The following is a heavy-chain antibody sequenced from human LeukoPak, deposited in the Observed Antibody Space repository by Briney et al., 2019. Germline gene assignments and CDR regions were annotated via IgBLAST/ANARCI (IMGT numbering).Heavy chain of an antibody. Sequence: GGSLRLSCAASGFIFSNYAMHWVRQAPGKGLEWVALISSDESKTYHADSVKGRFSISRDNSKNTLYLQLNSLRAEDTSVYYCAKTVAAGDYFDYWGQGTLVTVSS. J-gene: IGHJ4*02. CDR1: GFIFSNYA. CDR3: AKTVAAGDYFDY. CDR2: ISSDESKT. V-gene: IGHV3-30*01. D-gene: IGHD1-14*01.